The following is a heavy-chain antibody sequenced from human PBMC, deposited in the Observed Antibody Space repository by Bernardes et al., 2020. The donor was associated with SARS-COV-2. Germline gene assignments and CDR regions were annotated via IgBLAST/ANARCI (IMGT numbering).Heavy chain of an antibody. CDR1: GYTFTSYD. V-gene: IGHV1-8*01. J-gene: IGHJ5*02. CDR2: MNPNSGNT. CDR3: ARGYTWIQLWYEGEDWFDP. Sequence: ASVKVSCKASGYTFTSYDINWVRQATGQGLEWMGWMNPNSGNTGYAQKFQGRVTMTRNTSISTAYMELSSLRSEDTAVYYCARGYTWIQLWYEGEDWFDPWGQGTLVTVSS. D-gene: IGHD5-18*01.